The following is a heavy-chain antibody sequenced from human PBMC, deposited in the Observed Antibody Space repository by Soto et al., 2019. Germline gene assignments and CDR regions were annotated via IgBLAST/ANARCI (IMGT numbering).Heavy chain of an antibody. D-gene: IGHD2-15*01. J-gene: IGHJ4*02. Sequence: SETLSLNCTVSDISVSTSDYYGGWVRQPPGKGLDWIGNIYYNGSTFYNPSLSSRVTLSVDTSKNQFSLRLNSVTVADTAVYFCAGFVVPASRNSDFDYWGQGTLVTVSS. CDR2: IYYNGST. CDR1: DISVSTSDYY. V-gene: IGHV4-39*01. CDR3: AGFVVPASRNSDFDY.